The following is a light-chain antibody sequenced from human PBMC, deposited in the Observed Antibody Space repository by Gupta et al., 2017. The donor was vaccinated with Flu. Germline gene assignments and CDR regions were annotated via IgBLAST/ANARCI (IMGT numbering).Light chain of an antibody. Sequence: DIQMTQSPSSLPASVGDRVTITCRASQRITRFLNWYQHKPGKAPELLIYAASSLQSGVPSRFSGSGSGTDFTLTITSLQPEDFATYYCQQSDSTPLTFGQGTKVEIK. CDR2: AAS. CDR1: QRITRF. V-gene: IGKV1-39*01. J-gene: IGKJ1*01. CDR3: QQSDSTPLT.